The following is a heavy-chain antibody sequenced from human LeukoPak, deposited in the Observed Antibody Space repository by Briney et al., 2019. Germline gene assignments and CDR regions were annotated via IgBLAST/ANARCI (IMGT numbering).Heavy chain of an antibody. Sequence: GGSLRLSCAASGFTFSSYVMSWVRQAPGKGLVWVSHINPAGSSAFYADSVKGRFTISRDNAKNSLYPQMNSLRAEDTAVYYCARDSEWELSSDYWGQGTLVTVSS. D-gene: IGHD1-26*01. J-gene: IGHJ4*02. CDR2: INPAGSSA. CDR3: ARDSEWELSSDY. CDR1: GFTFSSYV. V-gene: IGHV3-21*01.